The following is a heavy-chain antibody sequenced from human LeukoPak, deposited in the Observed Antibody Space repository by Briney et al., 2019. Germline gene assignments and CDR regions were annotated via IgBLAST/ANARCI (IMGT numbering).Heavy chain of an antibody. D-gene: IGHD3-3*01. CDR1: GGSISSYY. CDR3: AGKRFAAGHFDY. V-gene: IGHV4-59*01. J-gene: IGHJ4*02. Sequence: SETLSLTCTVSGGSISSYYWSWIRQPPGKGLEWIGYIYYSGSTNYNPSLKSRVTISVDTSKNQFSLKLSSVTAADTAVYYCAGKRFAAGHFDYWGQGTLVTVSS. CDR2: IYYSGST.